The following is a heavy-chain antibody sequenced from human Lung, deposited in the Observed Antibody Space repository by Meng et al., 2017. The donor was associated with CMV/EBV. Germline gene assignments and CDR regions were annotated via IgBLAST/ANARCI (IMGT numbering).Heavy chain of an antibody. D-gene: IGHD1-20*01. CDR2: ITGNGLYI. V-gene: IGHV3-21*01. J-gene: IGHJ4*02. Sequence: GESLKISCTASGFTFSDYSMNWVRQAPGKGLEWVSSITGNGLYIYYADAVKGRFTLSRDNAKNSLYLQINSLRAEDTAVYYCVREMLTEFYNWNSLHYFAYWGQGTLVTVSS. CDR1: GFTFSDYS. CDR3: VREMLTEFYNWNSLHYFAY.